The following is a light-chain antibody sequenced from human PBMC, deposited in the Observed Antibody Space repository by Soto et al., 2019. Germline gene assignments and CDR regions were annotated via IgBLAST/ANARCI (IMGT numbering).Light chain of an antibody. J-gene: IGLJ1*01. CDR1: SSDVGGYTY. V-gene: IGLV2-14*01. CDR3: SSYTSSSTLYV. CDR2: EVN. Sequence: SVLTQPAALSVSPRQSITLSCPGASSDVGGYTYVSWYQQHPGKAPKLIIYEVNNRPSGVSHRFSGSKSGNTASLTISGLQAEDEADYYCSSYTSSSTLYVFGTGTKV.